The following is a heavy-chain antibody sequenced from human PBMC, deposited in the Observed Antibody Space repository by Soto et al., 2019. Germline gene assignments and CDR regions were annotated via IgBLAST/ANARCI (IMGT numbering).Heavy chain of an antibody. Sequence: SGTTSRLTCSRNTMKWVRQGPRKGLERGSSISSSSSYIYYADSVKGRFTISRDNAKNSLYLQMNSLRADDTAVYYCARDSYCTNGVCSLGYYYYYGMNVWGQGTTVTGSS. D-gene: IGHD2-8*01. CDR2: ISSSSSYI. CDR3: ARDSYCTNGVCSLGYYYYYGMNV. V-gene: IGHV3-21*01. CDR1: RLTCSRNT. J-gene: IGHJ6*02.